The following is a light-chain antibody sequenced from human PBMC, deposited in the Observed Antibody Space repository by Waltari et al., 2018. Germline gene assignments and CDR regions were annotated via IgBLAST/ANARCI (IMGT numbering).Light chain of an antibody. CDR2: SNN. V-gene: IGLV1-44*01. J-gene: IGLJ2*01. CDR1: SSHTGRNH. CDR3: AAWDDSLNGVV. Sequence: QSVLTQPPSASGTPGQRVTIPCSGSSSHTGRNHVPWYHQLPGAAPKPLVYSNNQRPSGVPDRFSGSKSGTSASLAISGLQSEDEADYYCAAWDDSLNGVVFGGGTKLTVL.